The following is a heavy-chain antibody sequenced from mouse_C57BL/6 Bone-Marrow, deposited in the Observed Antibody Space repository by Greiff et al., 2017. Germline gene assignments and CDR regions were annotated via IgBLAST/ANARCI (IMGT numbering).Heavy chain of an antibody. CDR3: ARNYGLDV. CDR1: GFTFSDYY. D-gene: IGHD1-1*01. CDR2: INYDGSST. Sequence: EVQLVESEGGLVQPGSSMKLSCTASGFTFSDYYMAWVRQVPEKGLEWVANINYDGSSTYYLDSLKSRFIISRDNAKNILYLQMSSLKSEDTATYYCARNYGLDVWGTGTTVTVSS. J-gene: IGHJ1*03. V-gene: IGHV5-16*01.